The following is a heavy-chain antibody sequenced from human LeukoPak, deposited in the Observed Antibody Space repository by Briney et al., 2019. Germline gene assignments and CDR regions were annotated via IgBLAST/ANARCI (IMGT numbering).Heavy chain of an antibody. CDR1: GGSISSYY. Sequence: PSETLSLTCTVSGGSISSYYWSWIRQPAGKGLEWIGRIYTSGSTNYNPSLKSRVTMSVATSTNQFSLKLTSVTAADTAVYFCARDRPQANRDSKWGFDYWGQGTLVTVSS. D-gene: IGHD4-11*01. V-gene: IGHV4-4*07. CDR3: ARDRPQANRDSKWGFDY. CDR2: IYTSGST. J-gene: IGHJ4*02.